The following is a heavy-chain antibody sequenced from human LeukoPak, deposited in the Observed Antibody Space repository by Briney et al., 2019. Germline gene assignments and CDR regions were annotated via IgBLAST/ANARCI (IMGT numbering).Heavy chain of an antibody. J-gene: IGHJ6*03. V-gene: IGHV4-4*02. CDR2: IYPSGST. D-gene: IGHD3-10*01. CDR3: ARVYPYYYGSGSYSYYMDV. CDR1: GDSISSNNW. Sequence: KSSETLSLTCAVSGDSISSNNWWIWVRQPPGKGLEWIGEIYPSGSTNYNPSLKSRVTISVDKSKNQFSLKLSSVTAADTAVYYCARVYPYYYGSGSYSYYMDVWGKGTTVTVSS.